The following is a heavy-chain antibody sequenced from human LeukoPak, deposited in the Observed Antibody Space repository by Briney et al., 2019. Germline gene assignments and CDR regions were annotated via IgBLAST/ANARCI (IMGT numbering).Heavy chain of an antibody. CDR3: ARRWSFDH. V-gene: IGHV3-30*03. Sequence: GGSLRLSCAASGFTFSDSYMTWVRQAPGKGLEWVAVISYDESDKYYADSVKGRFTISRDNSKNTLYLQMNSLRVEDTAVYYCARRWSFDHWGQGTLVTVSS. CDR2: ISYDESDK. J-gene: IGHJ4*02. D-gene: IGHD6-13*01. CDR1: GFTFSDSY.